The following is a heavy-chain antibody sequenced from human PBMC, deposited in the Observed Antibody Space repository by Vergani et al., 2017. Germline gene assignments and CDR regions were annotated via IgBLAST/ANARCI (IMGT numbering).Heavy chain of an antibody. D-gene: IGHD5-24*01. V-gene: IGHV3-53*02. CDR2: IYSGGST. CDR3: ARDLNFDGYNSDYYYGMDV. CDR1: GFTVSSNY. J-gene: IGHJ6*02. Sequence: EVQLVETGGGLIQPGGSLRLSCAASGFTVSSNYMSWVRQAPGKGLEWVSVIYSGGSTYYADSGKGRFTISRDNSKNTLYLQMNSLRAEDTAVYYCARDLNFDGYNSDYYYGMDVWGQGTTVTVSS.